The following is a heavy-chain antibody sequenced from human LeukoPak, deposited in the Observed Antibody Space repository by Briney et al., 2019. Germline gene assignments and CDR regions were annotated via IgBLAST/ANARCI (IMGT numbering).Heavy chain of an antibody. CDR2: IKSKTDGGTT. D-gene: IGHD3-9*01. CDR1: GFTFSNAW. V-gene: IGHV3-15*01. CDR3: IAMEVLRYFDWLFPLDY. Sequence: PGGSLRLSCAASGFTFSNAWMSWVRQAPGKGLEWVGRIKSKTDGGTTDYAAPVKGRFTISRDDSKNTLYLQMNSLKTEDTAVYYCIAMEVLRYFDWLFPLDYWGQGTLVTVSS. J-gene: IGHJ4*02.